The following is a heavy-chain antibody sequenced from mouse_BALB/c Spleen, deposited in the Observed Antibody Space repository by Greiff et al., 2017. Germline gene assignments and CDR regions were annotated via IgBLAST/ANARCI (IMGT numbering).Heavy chain of an antibody. CDR3: ARGNYYGKGYWYFDV. V-gene: IGHV14-3*02. CDR1: GFNIKDTY. D-gene: IGHD2-1*01. Sequence: VQLQQSGAELVKPGASVKLSCTASGFNIKDTYMHWVKQRPEQGLEWIGRIDPANGNTKYDPKFQGKATITADTSSNTAYLQLSSLTSEDTAVYYCARGNYYGKGYWYFDVWGAGTTVTVSS. J-gene: IGHJ1*01. CDR2: IDPANGNT.